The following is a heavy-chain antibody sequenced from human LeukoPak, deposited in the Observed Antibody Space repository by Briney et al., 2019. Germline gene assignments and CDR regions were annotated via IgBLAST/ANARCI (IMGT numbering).Heavy chain of an antibody. CDR2: ISGSGGST. D-gene: IGHD2-2*01. CDR3: ARDYRGYCSSTSCLLYYGMDV. CDR1: GFTFSSYA. Sequence: GGSLRLSCAASGFTFSSYAMSWVRQAPGKGLEWVSAISGSGGSTYYADSVKGRFTISRDNSKNTLYLQMHSLRAEDTAVFYCARDYRGYCSSTSCLLYYGMDVWGQGTTVTVSS. V-gene: IGHV3-23*01. J-gene: IGHJ6*02.